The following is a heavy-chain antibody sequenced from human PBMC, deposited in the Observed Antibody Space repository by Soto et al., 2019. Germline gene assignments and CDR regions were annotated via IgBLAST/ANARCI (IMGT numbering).Heavy chain of an antibody. CDR2: MNPNSGNT. V-gene: IGHV1-8*01. Sequence: QVQLVQSGAEVKKPGASVKVSCKASGYTFTSYDINWVRQATGQGLEWMGWMNPNSGNTGYAQKFQGRVTMARNTSISTAYMELSSLRSEDTAVYYCARIVVVAASGAFDIWGQGTMVTVSS. CDR3: ARIVVVAASGAFDI. D-gene: IGHD2-15*01. CDR1: GYTFTSYD. J-gene: IGHJ3*02.